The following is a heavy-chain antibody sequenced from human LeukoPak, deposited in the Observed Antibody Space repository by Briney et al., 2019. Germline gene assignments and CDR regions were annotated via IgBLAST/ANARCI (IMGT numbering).Heavy chain of an antibody. CDR2: IYYSGST. Sequence: PSETLSLTCTVSGGSISSYYWSWIRQPPGKGLEWIGYIYYSGSTNYNPSLKSRVTISVDTSKNQFSLKLSSVTAADTAVYYCARASYYYDSSGYGGEVYYYYYMDVWGKGTTVTVSS. V-gene: IGHV4-59*01. D-gene: IGHD3-22*01. J-gene: IGHJ6*03. CDR3: ARASYYYDSSGYGGEVYYYYYMDV. CDR1: GGSISSYY.